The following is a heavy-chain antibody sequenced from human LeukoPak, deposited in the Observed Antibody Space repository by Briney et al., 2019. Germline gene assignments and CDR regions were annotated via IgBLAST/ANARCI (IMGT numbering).Heavy chain of an antibody. J-gene: IGHJ4*02. Sequence: SQTLSLTCTVSGGSISSGDYYWSWIRQPPGKSLEWIGYIYYSGSTYYNPSLKSRVTISVDTSKNQFSLMLSSVTAADTAVYYCARRDTAMVNFDNWGQGTLVTVFS. D-gene: IGHD5-18*01. CDR3: ARRDTAMVNFDN. V-gene: IGHV4-30-4*08. CDR1: GGSISSGDYY. CDR2: IYYSGST.